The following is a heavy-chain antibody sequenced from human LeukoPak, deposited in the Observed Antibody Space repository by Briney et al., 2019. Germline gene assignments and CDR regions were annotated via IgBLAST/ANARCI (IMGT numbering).Heavy chain of an antibody. V-gene: IGHV4-30-4*08. D-gene: IGHD3-3*01. CDR2: IYYSGST. CDR1: GGSISSGDYY. CDR3: ARGSRVYYDFWSGYLDWFDP. J-gene: IGHJ5*02. Sequence: SQTLSLTCTVSGGSISSGDYYWSWIRQPPGKGLEWIGYIYYSGSTYYNPSLKSRVTISVDTSKNQFSLKPSSVTAADMAVYYCARGSRVYYDFWSGYLDWFDPWGQGTLVTVSS.